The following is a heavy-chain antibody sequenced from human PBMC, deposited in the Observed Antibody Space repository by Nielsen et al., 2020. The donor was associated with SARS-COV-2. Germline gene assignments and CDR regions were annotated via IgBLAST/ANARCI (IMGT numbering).Heavy chain of an antibody. CDR3: ARMFGGGYGENPYTNYGLDI. D-gene: IGHD2-15*01. J-gene: IGHJ6*02. V-gene: IGHV3-21*01. Sequence: GGSLRLSCAASGFAFRTFARIWVRQSPGKGLQWVSSISTGGGSTYYTDSLKGRFVISRDNSKNSLYLQMSCLRAEDTAVYYCARMFGGGYGENPYTNYGLDIWGQGTTVTVS. CDR2: ISTGGGST. CDR1: GFAFRTFA.